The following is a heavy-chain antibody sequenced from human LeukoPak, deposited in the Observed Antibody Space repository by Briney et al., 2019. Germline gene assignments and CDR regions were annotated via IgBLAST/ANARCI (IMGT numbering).Heavy chain of an antibody. J-gene: IGHJ6*03. CDR2: IYTSGTI. Sequence: SETLSLTCTVSGGSISSYYWSWIRQPAGTALEWIGRIYTSGTITYNPSLKSRVTMSVDTSKNQFSLTLSSVTAADTAVYYCAISGPTYYDILTGDFYYYYYMDVWGKGTTVTISS. CDR1: GGSISSYY. CDR3: AISGPTYYDILTGDFYYYYYMDV. V-gene: IGHV4-4*07. D-gene: IGHD3-9*01.